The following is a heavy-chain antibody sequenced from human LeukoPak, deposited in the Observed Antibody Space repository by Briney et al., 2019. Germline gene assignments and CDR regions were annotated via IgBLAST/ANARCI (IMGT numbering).Heavy chain of an antibody. CDR2: INPSVGST. CDR3: ARDRYSSSWYVRAGWFDP. Sequence: ASVKVSCKASGYTFTSYYMHWVRQAPGQGLEWMGIINPSVGSTSYALKFKGRVTMTRDTSTSTVYMELSRLRSEDTAVYYCARDRYSSSWYVRAGWFDPWGQGTLVTVSS. D-gene: IGHD6-13*01. V-gene: IGHV1-46*01. J-gene: IGHJ5*02. CDR1: GYTFTSYY.